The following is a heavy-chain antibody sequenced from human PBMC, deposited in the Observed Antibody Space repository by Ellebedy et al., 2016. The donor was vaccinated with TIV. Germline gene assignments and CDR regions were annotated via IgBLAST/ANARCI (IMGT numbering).Heavy chain of an antibody. CDR3: ARDFEFMIYVNGGEYYHYALDV. V-gene: IGHV1-2*02. J-gene: IGHJ6*02. CDR2: INPNNGGI. CDR1: GYTFTGHY. Sequence: AASVKVSCKASGYTFTGHYIHWVRQAPGQGLEWMGWINPNNGGINYAQKFQGRVTMTRDNSISTAYMELSSLTSEDTAVYYCARDFEFMIYVNGGEYYHYALDVWGQGTTVTVAS. D-gene: IGHD3-10*02.